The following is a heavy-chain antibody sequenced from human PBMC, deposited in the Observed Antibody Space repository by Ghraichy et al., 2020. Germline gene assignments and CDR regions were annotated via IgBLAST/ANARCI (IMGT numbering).Heavy chain of an antibody. CDR3: ARGSDFYDATPPGPDY. Sequence: GGSLRLSCAASGVTFSYYSMHWVRQAPGKGPECVSYISSSSTTTYYADSVEGRFTISRDNAKSSLYLQMNSLRDEDTAFYYCARGSDFYDATPPGPDYWGQGTLVTVSS. CDR1: GVTFSYYS. J-gene: IGHJ4*02. D-gene: IGHD2-15*01. CDR2: ISSSSTTT. V-gene: IGHV3-48*02.